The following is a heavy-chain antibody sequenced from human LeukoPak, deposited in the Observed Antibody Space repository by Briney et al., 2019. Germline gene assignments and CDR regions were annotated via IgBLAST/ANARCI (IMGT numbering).Heavy chain of an antibody. CDR2: INHSGST. J-gene: IGHJ4*02. V-gene: IGHV4-34*01. CDR3: ARIFPHYGSGSYYQDY. D-gene: IGHD3-10*01. Sequence: SETLSLTCAVYGGSFSGYYWSWIRQPPGKGLEWIGEINHSGSTNYNPSLKSRVTISVDTSKNQFSLKLSSVPAADTAVYYCARIFPHYGSGSYYQDYWGQGTLVTVSS. CDR1: GGSFSGYY.